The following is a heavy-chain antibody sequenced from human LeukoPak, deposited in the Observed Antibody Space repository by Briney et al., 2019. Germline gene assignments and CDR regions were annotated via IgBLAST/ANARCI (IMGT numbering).Heavy chain of an antibody. Sequence: PGGSLRLSCATSGFTFSSYGMHWVRQAPGKGLEWVAFIRYDVSNKYYADAVKGRFTISRDNSKNTLYLQMNSLRAEDTAVYYCAKDGYGYYFDYWGQGTLVTVSS. CDR1: GFTFSSYG. CDR2: IRYDVSNK. D-gene: IGHD1-1*01. CDR3: AKDGYGYYFDY. V-gene: IGHV3-30*02. J-gene: IGHJ4*02.